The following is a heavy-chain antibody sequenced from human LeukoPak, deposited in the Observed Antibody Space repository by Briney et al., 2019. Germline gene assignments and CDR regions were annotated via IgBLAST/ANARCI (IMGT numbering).Heavy chain of an antibody. J-gene: IGHJ4*02. CDR2: ISSSGSTL. V-gene: IGHV3-48*03. D-gene: IGHD3-3*01. CDR1: GVTFSSYE. CDR3: ARDAYLLRFFDWSIFDY. Sequence: PGGSLRHSCAASGVTFSSYEMNWVRQAPGKGGEWVSYISSSGSTLYYAASLKGRFTISRDNANNSLFLQMNSLIAEDTAVYYCARDAYLLRFFDWSIFDYWGQGTLVTVSS.